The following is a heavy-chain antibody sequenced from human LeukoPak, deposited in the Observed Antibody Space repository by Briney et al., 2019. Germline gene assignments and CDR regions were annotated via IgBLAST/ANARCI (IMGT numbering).Heavy chain of an antibody. CDR2: INPNGGGT. D-gene: IGHD5-18*01. Sequence: ASVKVSCKASGYTFTGYYMHWVRQAPGQGLEWMGWINPNGGGTNYAQKFQGRVTMTRDTSISTAYMELSRLRSDDTAVYYCARDLGYSYGYFLDYWGQGTLVTVSS. CDR3: ARDLGYSYGYFLDY. J-gene: IGHJ4*02. CDR1: GYTFTGYY. V-gene: IGHV1-2*02.